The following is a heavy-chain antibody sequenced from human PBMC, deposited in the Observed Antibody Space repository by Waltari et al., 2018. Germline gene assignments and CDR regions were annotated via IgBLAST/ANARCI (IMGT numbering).Heavy chain of an antibody. CDR1: GLSLSSSGTR. V-gene: IGHV2-70*04. CDR3: ARMVGPTYYHGLDV. D-gene: IGHD1-26*01. CDR2: LDWEAVK. J-gene: IGHJ6*02. Sequence: QVTLKESGPALVKPTQTLTLTCTVSGLSLSSSGTRVSWVRQPPGKALEWLARLDWEAVKYYSPSLKARLTISKETFKNQVVLTMTNVDPVDTATYYCARMVGPTYYHGLDVWGQGTTVIVSS.